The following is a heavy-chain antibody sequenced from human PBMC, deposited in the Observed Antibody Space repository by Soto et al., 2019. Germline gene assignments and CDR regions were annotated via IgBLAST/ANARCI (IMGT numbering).Heavy chain of an antibody. D-gene: IGHD6-13*01. CDR3: ARDAWQQLDFDY. J-gene: IGHJ4*02. CDR2: IGSSSSYI. V-gene: IGHV3-21*01. Sequence: EVQLMESGGGLVKPGGSLRLSCAASGFTFSSYSMNWVRRAPGKGLEWVSSIGSSSSYIYYADSVKGRFTVSRDNANNSLYLQMDSLRAEDTAVYYCARDAWQQLDFDYWGQGTLVTVSS. CDR1: GFTFSSYS.